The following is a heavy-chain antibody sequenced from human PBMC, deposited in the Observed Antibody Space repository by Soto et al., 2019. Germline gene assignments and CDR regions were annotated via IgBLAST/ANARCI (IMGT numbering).Heavy chain of an antibody. Sequence: QITLKESGPTLVKPTQTLTLTCTFSGFSLSTSAVGVGWIRQPPGKALEWLAFIYWDDDKRYSPSLKSSLTITKDPSKTPVVLAMTNMDPADTATYYCAHLVVAGLTYYFDYWGQGTLVTVSS. CDR1: GFSLSTSAVG. CDR2: IYWDDDK. CDR3: AHLVVAGLTYYFDY. D-gene: IGHD2-15*01. J-gene: IGHJ4*02. V-gene: IGHV2-5*02.